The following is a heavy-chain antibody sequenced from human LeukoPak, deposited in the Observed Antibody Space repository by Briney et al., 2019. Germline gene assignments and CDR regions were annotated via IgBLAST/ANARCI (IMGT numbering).Heavy chain of an antibody. CDR2: IYYSGST. Sequence: SETLSLTCTVSGGSISSYYWSWIRQPSGKGLEWIGYIYYSGSTNYNPSLKSRVTISVDTSKNQFSLKLSSVTAADTAVYYCARQAVPAAKKNWFDPWGQGTLVTVSS. CDR3: ARQAVPAAKKNWFDP. J-gene: IGHJ5*02. CDR1: GGSISSYY. D-gene: IGHD2-2*01. V-gene: IGHV4-59*01.